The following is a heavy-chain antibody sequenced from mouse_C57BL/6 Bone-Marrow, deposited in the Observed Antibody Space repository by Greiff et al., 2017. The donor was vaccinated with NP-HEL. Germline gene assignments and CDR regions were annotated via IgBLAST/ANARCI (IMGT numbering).Heavy chain of an antibody. Sequence: EVQLQESGPGLVKPSQSLSLTCSVTGYSITSGYYWNWIRQFPGNKLEWMGYISYDGSNNYNPSLKNRISITRDTSKNQFFLKLNSVTTEDTATYYCARPDLPDAWYFDVWGTGTTVTVSS. CDR2: ISYDGSN. CDR1: GYSITSGYY. V-gene: IGHV3-6*01. D-gene: IGHD2-1*01. J-gene: IGHJ1*03. CDR3: ARPDLPDAWYFDV.